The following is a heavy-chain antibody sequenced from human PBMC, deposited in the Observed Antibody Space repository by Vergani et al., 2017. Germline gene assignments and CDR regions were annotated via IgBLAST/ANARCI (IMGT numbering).Heavy chain of an antibody. CDR2: IYYSGST. D-gene: IGHD6-13*01. Sequence: QVQLQESGPGLVKPSETLSLTCTVSTDSVSNTSYYWGWIRQTPGKGLEWIGSIYYSGSTYYNPSLESRVTMSVDTSKSQFSLKLSSVTAADTAVYYCARGSRAEGGSGPDKWGQGTLVTVSS. CDR3: ARGSRAEGGSGPDK. V-gene: IGHV4-39*07. J-gene: IGHJ4*02. CDR1: TDSVSNTSYY.